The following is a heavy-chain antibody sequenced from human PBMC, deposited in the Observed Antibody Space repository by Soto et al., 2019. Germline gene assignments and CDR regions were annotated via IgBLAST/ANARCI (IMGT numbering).Heavy chain of an antibody. CDR1: GFIFINNG. CDR3: TIVRVADSALDH. CDR2: MSYDGSDT. Sequence: HPWGSLRLSCVGSGFIFINNGIHFCRQTPFKGLEWVAFMSYDGSDTFYADSVKGRFTISRDNSKNTLFLHMSNLRAEDTAMYYCTIVRVADSALDHWGQGTLVTVSS. V-gene: IGHV3-30*02. D-gene: IGHD3-10*02. J-gene: IGHJ4*02.